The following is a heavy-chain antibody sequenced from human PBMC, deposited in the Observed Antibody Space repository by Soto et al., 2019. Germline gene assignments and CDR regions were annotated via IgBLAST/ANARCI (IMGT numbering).Heavy chain of an antibody. CDR2: IYYSGST. D-gene: IGHD6-13*01. Sequence: SETLSLTCTVSGGSISSSSYYWGWIRQPPGKGLEWIGSIYYSGSTYYNPSLKSRVTISVDTSKNQFSLKLSSVTAADTAVYYCARHLAAAGNYYYYYGMDVGGQGTTVTVSS. CDR1: GGSISSSSYY. J-gene: IGHJ6*02. CDR3: ARHLAAAGNYYYYYGMDV. V-gene: IGHV4-39*01.